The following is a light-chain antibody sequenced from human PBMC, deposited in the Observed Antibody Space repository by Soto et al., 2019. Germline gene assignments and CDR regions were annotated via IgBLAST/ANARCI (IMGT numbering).Light chain of an antibody. CDR1: QNIARY. V-gene: IGKV1-39*01. J-gene: IGKJ1*01. Sequence: DIQMTQSPSSLSASVGDRVTITCRASQNIARYLNWYQHKPGKAPELLIYAASNLQDGVPSRFSGSGSGTEFTLTISSLQPEDFALYYCQQTYTPPASTFGQGTSVDVK. CDR2: AAS. CDR3: QQTYTPPAST.